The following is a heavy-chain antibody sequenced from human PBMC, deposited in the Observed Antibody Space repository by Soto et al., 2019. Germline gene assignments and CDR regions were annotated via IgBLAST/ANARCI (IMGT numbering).Heavy chain of an antibody. V-gene: IGHV3-7*01. CDR2: IKQDGGEK. J-gene: IGHJ4*01. CDR3: ARVAYSYGWIFDY. CDR1: GSTFSNYW. Sequence: GSLRLSCAGSGSTFSNYWMSWVRQAPGKGLEWVANIKQDGGEKYYVDSVEGRFTLSRDNAKNSLYLQMSSLRAEDTAVYFCARVAYSYGWIFDYWGQGTLVTVSS. D-gene: IGHD6-19*01.